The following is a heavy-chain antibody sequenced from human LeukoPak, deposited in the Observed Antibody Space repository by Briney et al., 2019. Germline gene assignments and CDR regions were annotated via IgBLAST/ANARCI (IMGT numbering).Heavy chain of an antibody. CDR3: ARSFASGKIYFDY. D-gene: IGHD3-10*01. CDR1: GFTFRNCG. CDR2: ISGSGGST. J-gene: IGHJ4*02. Sequence: PGGSLRLSCASSGFTFRNCGMSWVRQAPGKGLEWVSSISGSGGSTYYADSVKGRFTISRDNSKNTLYLQMNSLRAEDTAVYYCARSFASGKIYFDYWGQGTLLTVSS. V-gene: IGHV3-23*01.